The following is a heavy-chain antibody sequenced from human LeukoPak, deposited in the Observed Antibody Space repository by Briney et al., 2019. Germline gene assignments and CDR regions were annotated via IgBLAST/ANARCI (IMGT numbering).Heavy chain of an antibody. CDR2: ISWNSGSI. CDR1: GFTLDDYA. CDR3: AMSGYDAY. Sequence: GGSLSLSCAASGFTLDDYAMHWVRQAPGKGLEWVSGISWNSGSIGYADSVKGRFTISRDNAKNSLYLQMNSLRAEDTALYYCAMSGYDAYWGQGTLVTVSS. J-gene: IGHJ4*02. V-gene: IGHV3-9*01. D-gene: IGHD5-12*01.